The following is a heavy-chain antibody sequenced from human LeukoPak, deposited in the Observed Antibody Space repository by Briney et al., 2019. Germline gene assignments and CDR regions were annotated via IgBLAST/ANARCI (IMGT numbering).Heavy chain of an antibody. V-gene: IGHV3-23*01. J-gene: IGHJ4*02. Sequence: GGSLRLSCAASGFTFSIYAMSWVRQAPGKGLQWVSSITSSGDGTYYVDSVKGRFTISRDNSENMLYLQMNSLRVEDTAVYFCAKDRPNYYGSNGHYYRRDGDYWGQGTLVTVSS. D-gene: IGHD3-22*01. CDR3: AKDRPNYYGSNGHYYRRDGDY. CDR2: ITSSGDGT. CDR1: GFTFSIYA.